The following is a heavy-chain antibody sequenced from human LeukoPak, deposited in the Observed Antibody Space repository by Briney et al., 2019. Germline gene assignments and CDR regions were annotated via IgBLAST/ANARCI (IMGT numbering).Heavy chain of an antibody. CDR2: IYHSGST. V-gene: IGHV4-38-2*02. CDR1: GYSISSGYY. D-gene: IGHD6-13*01. Sequence: SETLSLTCTVSGYSISSGYYWGWIRQPPGKGLEWIGSIYHSGSTYYNPSLKSRVTISVDTSKNQFSLKLSSVTAADTAVYYCARSSIAAAGTAGIWFDPWGQGTLVTVSS. J-gene: IGHJ5*02. CDR3: ARSSIAAAGTAGIWFDP.